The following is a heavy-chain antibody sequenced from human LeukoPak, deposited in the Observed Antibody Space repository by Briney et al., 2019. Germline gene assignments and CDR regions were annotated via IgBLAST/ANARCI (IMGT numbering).Heavy chain of an antibody. CDR1: GRLFTSYG. CDR3: VRARGCSNCVLTDGFDS. J-gene: IGHJ3*01. D-gene: IGHD6-13*01. Sequence: PGASVKVSCKASGRLFTSYGIAWVRQAPGEGLEWVGWISNFDGDTKIAENLPGRVTLTTDSSTSTAYMVLTNLKFDDTAVYYCVRARGCSNCVLTDGFDSWGQGTKVTVSS. V-gene: IGHV1-18*01. CDR2: ISNFDGDT.